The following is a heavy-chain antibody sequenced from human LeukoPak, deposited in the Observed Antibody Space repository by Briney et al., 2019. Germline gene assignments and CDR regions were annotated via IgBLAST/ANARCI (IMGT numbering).Heavy chain of an antibody. Sequence: GGSLRLSCAASGFTFSSYSMNWVRQAPGKGLEWVSSISSSSTYIYYADSVKGRFTISRDNAKNSLYLQMNILRAEDTAVYYCARDLRSSGWYYFDYWGQGTLVTVSS. J-gene: IGHJ4*02. D-gene: IGHD6-19*01. CDR1: GFTFSSYS. V-gene: IGHV3-21*01. CDR2: ISSSSTYI. CDR3: ARDLRSSGWYYFDY.